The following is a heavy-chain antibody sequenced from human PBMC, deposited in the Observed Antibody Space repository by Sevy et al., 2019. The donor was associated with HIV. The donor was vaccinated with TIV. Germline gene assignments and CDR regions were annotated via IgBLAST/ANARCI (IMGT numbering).Heavy chain of an antibody. CDR1: GGTFCSYA. CDR3: ARDCSSTSCSDY. V-gene: IGHV1-69*13. CDR2: IIPIFGTA. J-gene: IGHJ4*02. D-gene: IGHD2-2*01. Sequence: ASVKVSCKASGGTFCSYAISWVRQAPGQRLEWMGGIIPIFGTANYAQKFQGRVTITADESTSTAFMELSSLRSEDTAVYYCARDCSSTSCSDYWGQGTLVTVSS.